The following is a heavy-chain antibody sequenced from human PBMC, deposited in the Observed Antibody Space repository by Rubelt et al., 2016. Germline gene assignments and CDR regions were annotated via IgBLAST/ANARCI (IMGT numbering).Heavy chain of an antibody. CDR1: GYTFTSYG. V-gene: IGHV1-18*01. CDR3: ARERVGYYDSSGRGLHY. J-gene: IGHJ4*02. D-gene: IGHD3-22*01. CDR2: ISAYNGNT. Sequence: VSCKASGYTFTSYGISWVRRAPGQGLEWMGWISAYNGNTNYAQKLQGRVTMTTDTSTSTAYMELRSLRSDDTAVYYCARERVGYYDSSGRGLHYWGQGTLVTVSS.